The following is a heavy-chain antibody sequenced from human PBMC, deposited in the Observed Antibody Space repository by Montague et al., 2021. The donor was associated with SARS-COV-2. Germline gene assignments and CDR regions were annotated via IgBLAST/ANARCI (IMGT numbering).Heavy chain of an antibody. CDR2: SRYGGTS. Sequence: SETLSLTCTVSGGSISSGGYYWSWIRQHPGKGPEWIGGSRYGGTSYYNPSLKSRVTISIDTSKNQCSLKMTAVTAADTAVYFCARQDIQLRFDLWGRGTLVTVSS. CDR3: ARQDIQLRFDL. CDR1: GGSISSGGYY. J-gene: IGHJ2*01. V-gene: IGHV4-39*01. D-gene: IGHD1-1*01.